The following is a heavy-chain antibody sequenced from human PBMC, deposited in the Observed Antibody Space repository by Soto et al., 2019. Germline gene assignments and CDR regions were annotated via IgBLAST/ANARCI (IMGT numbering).Heavy chain of an antibody. CDR2: IYYSGST. CDR1: GGSISSSSYY. J-gene: IGHJ3*02. V-gene: IGHV4-39*01. Sequence: QLQLQESGPGLVKPSETLSLTCTVSGGSISSSSYYWGWIRQPPGKGLEWIGRIYYSGSTYYNPSPKSRVTISGDTSKNQFSLKLSFVTAADTSVYYCARGSNDYYDSSGYYSFAFDIWVQGTMVTVSS. D-gene: IGHD3-22*01. CDR3: ARGSNDYYDSSGYYSFAFDI.